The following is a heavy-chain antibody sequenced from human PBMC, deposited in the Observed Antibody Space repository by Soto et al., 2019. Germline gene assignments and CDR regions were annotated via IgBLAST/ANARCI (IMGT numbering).Heavy chain of an antibody. D-gene: IGHD3-22*01. V-gene: IGHV1-2*04. CDR2: INPVSGAT. CDR1: GYTFTDYY. Sequence: QVQLVQSGAEVKKPGASVKVSCKASGYTFTDYYMHWVRQAPGQGLEWMGWINPVSGATKYAQKFQGWVTMTRDTSISIVYMDLSRLISDDTALYYCAREPLLYAGIGYYFDYWGQGTLVTVSS. J-gene: IGHJ4*02. CDR3: AREPLLYAGIGYYFDY.